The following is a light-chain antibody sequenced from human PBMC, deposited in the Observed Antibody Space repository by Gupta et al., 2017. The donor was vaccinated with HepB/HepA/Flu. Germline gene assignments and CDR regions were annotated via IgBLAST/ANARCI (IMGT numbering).Light chain of an antibody. J-gene: IGLJ2*01. CDR2: DVT. CDR1: SSDAGRYNY. CDR3: SSFAGSNNLV. Sequence: QSALTPPPSASASPGQSVTISCTGTSSDAGRYNYVSLYQQHPGKAPKLMIYDVTKRPSGVPDRFSVSESGNTASVTVSGLQAEDEAEYYCSSFAGSNNLVFGGGTKLTVL. V-gene: IGLV2-8*01.